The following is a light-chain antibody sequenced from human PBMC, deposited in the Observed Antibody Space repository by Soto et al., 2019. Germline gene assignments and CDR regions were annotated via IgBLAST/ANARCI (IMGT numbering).Light chain of an antibody. Sequence: QSVLTQPPSVSGAPGQKVIISCTWRTSNIGAGYDVHWYQQLPGTAPKLLIYSNSNRPSGVPDRLSGSKSGTSASLAITGLQVEDEADYYCQSYDSSLSAAVFGGGTKLTVL. CDR2: SNS. J-gene: IGLJ3*02. CDR1: TSNIGAGYD. CDR3: QSYDSSLSAAV. V-gene: IGLV1-40*01.